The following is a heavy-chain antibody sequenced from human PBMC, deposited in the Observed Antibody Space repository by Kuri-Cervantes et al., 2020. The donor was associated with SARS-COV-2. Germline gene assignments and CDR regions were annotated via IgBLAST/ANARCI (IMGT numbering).Heavy chain of an antibody. Sequence: ESLKTSCTVSGGSISSYYWSWIRQPAGKGLEWIGRIYTSGSTNYNPSLKSRVTMSVDTSKNQFSLKLSSVTAADTAVYYCAKDIGVVPAASTLAWFDPWGQGTLVTVSS. CDR2: IYTSGST. J-gene: IGHJ5*02. CDR1: GGSISSYY. V-gene: IGHV4-4*07. CDR3: AKDIGVVPAASTLAWFDP. D-gene: IGHD2-2*01.